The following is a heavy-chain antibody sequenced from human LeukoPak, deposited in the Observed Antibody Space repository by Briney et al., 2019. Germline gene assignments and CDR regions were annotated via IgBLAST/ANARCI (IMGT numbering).Heavy chain of an antibody. CDR1: GYTFTGYY. CDR2: INPNRGGT. V-gene: IGHV1-2*02. Sequence: ASVKVSCKASGYTFTGYYMHWVRQAPGQGLEWIGWINPNRGGTNYAQKFQGRVTMTRDTSISTAYMELSRLRSDDTAVYYCAGQVQLERTPRFDYWGQGTLVTVSS. D-gene: IGHD1-1*01. J-gene: IGHJ4*02. CDR3: AGQVQLERTPRFDY.